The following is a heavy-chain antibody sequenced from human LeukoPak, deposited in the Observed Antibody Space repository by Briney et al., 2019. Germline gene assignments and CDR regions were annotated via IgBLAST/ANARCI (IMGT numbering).Heavy chain of an antibody. J-gene: IGHJ6*02. CDR3: ARDQKEGINFYYGMDV. CDR1: GFTFSSYG. Sequence: GGSLRLSCAASGFTFSSYGMHWVRQAPGKGLEWMAVIWYDGSNKYYADSVKGRFTISRDNSKNTLYLQMNSLRAEDTAVYYCARDQKEGINFYYGMDVWGQGTTVTVSS. CDR2: IWYDGSNK. V-gene: IGHV3-33*01. D-gene: IGHD3-10*01.